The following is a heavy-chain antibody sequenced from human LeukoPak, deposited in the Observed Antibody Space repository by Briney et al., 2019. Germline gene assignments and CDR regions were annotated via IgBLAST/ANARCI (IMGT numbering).Heavy chain of an antibody. CDR3: ARHTSRVSGNAFDI. V-gene: IGHV4-59*08. CDR2: IYYSGST. CDR1: GGSISSYY. D-gene: IGHD3-10*01. Sequence: SETLSLTCTVSGGSISSYYWSWIRQPPGKGLEWIGYIYYSGSTNYNPYLKSRVTISVDTSKNQFSLKLSSVTAADTAVYYCARHTSRVSGNAFDIWGQGTMVTVSS. J-gene: IGHJ3*02.